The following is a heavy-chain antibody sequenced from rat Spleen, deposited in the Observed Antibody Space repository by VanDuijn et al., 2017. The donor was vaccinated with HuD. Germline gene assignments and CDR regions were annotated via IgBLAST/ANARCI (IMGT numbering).Heavy chain of an antibody. CDR2: ISYDGGST. J-gene: IGHJ2*01. D-gene: IGHD1-11*01. CDR3: TTGEGDY. CDR1: GFTFSNYG. Sequence: EVQLVESGGGLVQPGRSMKLSCAASGFTFSNYGMAWVRQAPKKGLEWVAYISYDGGSTYYRDSVKGRFTISRDNAKSTLYLQMDSLRSEDTATYYCTTGEGDYWGQGVMVTVSS. V-gene: IGHV5-20*01.